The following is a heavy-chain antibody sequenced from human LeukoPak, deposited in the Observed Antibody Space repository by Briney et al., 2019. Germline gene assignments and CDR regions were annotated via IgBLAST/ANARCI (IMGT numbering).Heavy chain of an antibody. CDR1: EFTFSNYA. CDR2: VGDSGASA. CDR3: AKGGIKSFGVVPDWFDP. V-gene: IGHV3-23*01. Sequence: PGASLRLSCAASEFTFSNYAMSWVRQAPGKGLEWVSSVGDSGASAYYTDSVKGRLTISRDISKNTLYLQMNSLRAEDTAMYYCAKGGIKSFGVVPDWFDPWGQGTLVTVSS. J-gene: IGHJ5*02. D-gene: IGHD3-3*01.